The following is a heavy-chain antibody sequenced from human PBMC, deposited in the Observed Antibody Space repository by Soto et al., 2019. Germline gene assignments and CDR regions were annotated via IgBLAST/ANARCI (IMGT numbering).Heavy chain of an antibody. J-gene: IGHJ4*02. Sequence: QVQLVESGGGVVQPGRSLRLSCAASGFPFSSYGMHWVRQAPGKGLEWVAHISYDGSNKHYTDSVKGRFTISRDNSKNMLYLQMSSLRAEDTAVYYCAGGQYVFDSCGQGTRVSVSS. V-gene: IGHV3-30*03. D-gene: IGHD2-15*01. CDR2: ISYDGSNK. CDR1: GFPFSSYG. CDR3: AGGQYVFDS.